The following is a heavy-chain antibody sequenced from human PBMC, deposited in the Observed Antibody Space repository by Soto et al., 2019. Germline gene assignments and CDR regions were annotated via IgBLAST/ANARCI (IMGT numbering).Heavy chain of an antibody. CDR1: GFTFSSYW. J-gene: IGHJ6*02. Sequence: GGSLRLSCAASGFTFSSYWMHWVRQAPGKGLVWVSRINSDGSSTSYADSVKVRLTISRDNDKKTLYLQMNSLRAEDTAVYYCARVRQQQLPTSYYGMHXWGQGTTVTVS. D-gene: IGHD6-13*01. CDR3: ARVRQQQLPTSYYGMHX. V-gene: IGHV3-74*01. CDR2: INSDGSST.